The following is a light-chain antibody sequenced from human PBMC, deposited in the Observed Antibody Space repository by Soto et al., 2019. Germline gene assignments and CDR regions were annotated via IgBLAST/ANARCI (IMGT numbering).Light chain of an antibody. CDR1: SSDVGGYNY. J-gene: IGLJ1*01. CDR2: DVS. Sequence: QSALTQPASVSGSPGQSITISCTGTSSDVGGYNYVSWYQQHPGKAPKLMIYDVSNRPSGVSNRFSGSKSGNTASLTISGLQAEDDDDYYCSSYTSSSTLLYVFGTGTKLTVL. V-gene: IGLV2-14*01. CDR3: SSYTSSSTLLYV.